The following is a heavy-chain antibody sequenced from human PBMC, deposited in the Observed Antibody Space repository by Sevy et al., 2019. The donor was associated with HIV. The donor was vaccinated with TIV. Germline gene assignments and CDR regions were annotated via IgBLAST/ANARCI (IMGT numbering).Heavy chain of an antibody. CDR1: GFTFGDYA. Sequence: GGSLRLSCTGSGFTFGDYAMSWFRQAPGMGLEWVGFIRGKDYGGATEYAESVKGRCTISRDASKSIADRQMNSLKTEDTAVYYCTRGYYYDSSGYSDYWGQGTLVTFSS. V-gene: IGHV3-49*03. J-gene: IGHJ4*02. CDR2: IRGKDYGGAT. D-gene: IGHD3-22*01. CDR3: TRGYYYDSSGYSDY.